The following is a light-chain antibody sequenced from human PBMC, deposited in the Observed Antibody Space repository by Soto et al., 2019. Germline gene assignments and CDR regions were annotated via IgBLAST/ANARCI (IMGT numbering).Light chain of an antibody. V-gene: IGKV4-1*01. Sequence: DIVMTQSPDSLALSLGERATINCKSSQSVFHNSKNTKYLAWYHQRPVQPPKLLISWGSTRESGVPDRFSGSGSVTECTLTIISLEAEDVAVYYCQQYYSVPRTFGQGTKVEIK. CDR3: QQYYSVPRT. CDR2: WGS. J-gene: IGKJ1*01. CDR1: QSVFHNSKNTKY.